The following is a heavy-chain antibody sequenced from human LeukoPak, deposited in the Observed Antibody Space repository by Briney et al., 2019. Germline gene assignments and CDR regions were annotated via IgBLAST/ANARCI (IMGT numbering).Heavy chain of an antibody. J-gene: IGHJ4*02. Sequence: GGSLRLSCAASGFTFSSYAMHWVRQDPGKGLEWVAVISYDGSNKYYADSVKGRFTISRDNSKNTLYLQMNSLRAEDTAVYYCAKAGRYCSSTSCSSVVDYWGQGTLATVSS. CDR2: ISYDGSNK. D-gene: IGHD2-2*01. CDR1: GFTFSSYA. V-gene: IGHV3-30-3*01. CDR3: AKAGRYCSSTSCSSVVDY.